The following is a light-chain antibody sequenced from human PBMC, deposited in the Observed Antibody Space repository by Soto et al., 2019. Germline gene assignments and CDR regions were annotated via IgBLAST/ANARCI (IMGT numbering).Light chain of an antibody. CDR2: DDS. J-gene: IGLJ1*01. CDR1: NIESKS. Sequence: YELTQPPSVSAATGQTARVPCVGNNIESKSVHWHLQMPGPAPALVVRDDSDRQSGIPERFSGYNSGNTATLTISRVEAGDEVEYYCQVWDTNTDHYVFGPGTKVTVL. CDR3: QVWDTNTDHYV. V-gene: IGLV3-21*02.